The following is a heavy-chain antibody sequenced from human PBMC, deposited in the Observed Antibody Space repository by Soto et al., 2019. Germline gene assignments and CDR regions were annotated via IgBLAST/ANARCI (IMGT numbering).Heavy chain of an antibody. Sequence: ASVKVSWKACGYTFTSYGISGVRQAPGQGLEWMGWISAYNGNTNYAQKLQGRVTMTTDTSTSTAYMELRSLRSDDAAVYYCARVGRYFDWLLEDYWGQGTLVTVSS. CDR3: ARVGRYFDWLLEDY. V-gene: IGHV1-18*01. CDR2: ISAYNGNT. J-gene: IGHJ4*02. D-gene: IGHD3-9*01. CDR1: GYTFTSYG.